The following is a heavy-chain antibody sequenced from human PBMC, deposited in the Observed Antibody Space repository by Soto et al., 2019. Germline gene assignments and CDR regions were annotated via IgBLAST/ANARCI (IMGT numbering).Heavy chain of an antibody. CDR1: GYTFTSYG. D-gene: IGHD2-21*02. CDR2: ISAYNGNT. V-gene: IGHV1-18*01. Sequence: ASVKVSCKASGYTFTSYGISWLRQAPGQGLEWMGWISAYNGNTNYAQKLQGRVTMTTDTSTSTAYMELRSLRSDDTAVYYCASLCGGDCYSSSYYYYGMDVWGQGTTVTVSS. CDR3: ASLCGGDCYSSSYYYYGMDV. J-gene: IGHJ6*02.